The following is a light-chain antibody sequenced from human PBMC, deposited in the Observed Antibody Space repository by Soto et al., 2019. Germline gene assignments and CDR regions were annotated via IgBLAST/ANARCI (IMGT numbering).Light chain of an antibody. CDR1: DSDVGGYNY. CDR2: NVS. V-gene: IGLV2-14*03. J-gene: IGLJ2*01. CDR3: SSYTTNGVEV. Sequence: QSALTQPASVSGSPGQSITISCTGTDSDVGGYNYVSWYQHHPGNAPKVMIYNVSYRPSGVSNRFSGSKSGNTASLTISGLQAEDEADYYCSSYTTNGVEVFGGGTKLTVL.